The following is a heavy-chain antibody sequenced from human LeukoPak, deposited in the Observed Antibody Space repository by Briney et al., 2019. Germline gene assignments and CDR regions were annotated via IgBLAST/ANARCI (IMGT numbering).Heavy chain of an antibody. J-gene: IGHJ6*03. V-gene: IGHV1-2*02. Sequence: ASVKVSCKASGYTFTSYYMHWVRQAPRQGLEWMGWINPNSGGTNYAQKFQGRVTMTRNTSISTAYMELSSLRSEDTAVYYCARGREDGYNYYYYYYMDVWGKGTTVTIPS. CDR2: INPNSGGT. D-gene: IGHD5-24*01. CDR1: GYTFTSYY. CDR3: ARGREDGYNYYYYYYMDV.